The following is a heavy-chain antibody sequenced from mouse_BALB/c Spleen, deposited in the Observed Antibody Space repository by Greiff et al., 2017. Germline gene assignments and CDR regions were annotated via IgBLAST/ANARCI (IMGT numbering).Heavy chain of an antibody. CDR1: GYSFTGYF. Sequence: EVQLQQSGPELVKPGASVKISCKASGYSFTGYFMNWVMQSHGKSLEWIGYIYPYNGGTGYNQKFKSKATLTVDNSSSTAYMELRSLTSEDSAVYYCARSSYDYAMDYWGQGTSVTVSS. D-gene: IGHD1-1*01. CDR3: ARSSYDYAMDY. CDR2: IYPYNGGT. J-gene: IGHJ4*01. V-gene: IGHV1-20*01.